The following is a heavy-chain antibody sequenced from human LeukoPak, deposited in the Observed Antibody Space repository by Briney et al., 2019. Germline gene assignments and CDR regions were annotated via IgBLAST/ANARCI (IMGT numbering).Heavy chain of an antibody. V-gene: IGHV5-51*01. Sequence: GESLKISCQGSGYSFTSYWIGWVRQMPGKGLEWMGIIYPGGSDTRYSPSFQGQVTISVDKSISTAYLQWSSLKASDTAMYYCARMMVRGVFRYFDYWGQGTLVTVSS. CDR1: GYSFTSYW. J-gene: IGHJ4*02. CDR2: IYPGGSDT. D-gene: IGHD3-10*01. CDR3: ARMMVRGVFRYFDY.